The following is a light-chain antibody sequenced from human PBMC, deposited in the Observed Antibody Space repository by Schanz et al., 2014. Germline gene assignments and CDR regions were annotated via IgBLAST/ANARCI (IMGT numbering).Light chain of an antibody. V-gene: IGLV2-14*02. Sequence: QSVLTQPASVSGSPGQSVTISCTGTSSDVGGYNLVSWYQHHPGEAPKLLIYDGSKRPSGVSTRFSGSKSGNTASLTVSGLQAEDEADYYCSSYADSSTLFGPGTKVTVL. CDR3: SSYADSSTL. CDR2: DGS. J-gene: IGLJ1*01. CDR1: SSDVGGYNL.